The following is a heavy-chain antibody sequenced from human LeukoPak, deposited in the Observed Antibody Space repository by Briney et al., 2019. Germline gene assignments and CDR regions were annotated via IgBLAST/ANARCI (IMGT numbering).Heavy chain of an antibody. CDR3: ARRENGIWGSYRRLDY. D-gene: IGHD3-16*02. J-gene: IGHJ4*02. CDR2: INHSGST. CDR1: GGSFSGYY. Sequence: SETLSLTCAVYGGSFSGYYWSWIRQPPGKGLEWIGEINHSGSTNYNPSLKSRVTISVDTSKNQFSLKLSSVTAADTAVYYCARRENGIWGSYRRLDYWGQGTLVTVSS. V-gene: IGHV4-34*01.